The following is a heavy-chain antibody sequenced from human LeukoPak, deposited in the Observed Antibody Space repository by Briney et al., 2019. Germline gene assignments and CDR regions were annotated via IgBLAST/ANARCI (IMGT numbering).Heavy chain of an antibody. V-gene: IGHV4-59*08. CDR2: IYYSGST. J-gene: IGHJ3*02. CDR3: ARRRYSGYHRRDNAFDI. Sequence: SETLSLTCTVSGGSISSYYWSWIRQPPGKGLEWIGYIYYSGSTNYNPSLKSRVTISVDTSKSQFSLKLSSVTAADTAVYYCARRRYSGYHRRDNAFDIWGQGTMVTVSS. D-gene: IGHD5-12*01. CDR1: GGSISSYY.